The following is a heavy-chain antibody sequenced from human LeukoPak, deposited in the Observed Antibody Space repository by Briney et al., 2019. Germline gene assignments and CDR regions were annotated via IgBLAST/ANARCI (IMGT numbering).Heavy chain of an antibody. CDR1: GYTLTELS. V-gene: IGHV1-24*01. CDR3: ARAPVVRGVIITRAKVYYMDV. J-gene: IGHJ6*03. CDR2: FDPEDGET. Sequence: GASVKVSCKVSGYTLTELSMHWVRQAPGKGLEWMGGFDPEDGETIYAQKFQGRVTMTEDTSTDTAYMELSSLRSEDTAVYYCARAPVVRGVIITRAKVYYMDVWGKGTTVTVSS. D-gene: IGHD3-10*01.